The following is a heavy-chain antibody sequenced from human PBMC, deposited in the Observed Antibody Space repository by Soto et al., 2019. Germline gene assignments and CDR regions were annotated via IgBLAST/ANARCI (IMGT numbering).Heavy chain of an antibody. CDR2: IYYSGST. V-gene: IGHV4-59*08. D-gene: IGHD3-10*01. J-gene: IGHJ4*02. CDR3: ARLHGSGSFDY. CDR1: GGSISSYY. Sequence: PSETLSLTCTVSGGSISSYYWSRIRQPPGKGLEWIGYIYYSGSTNYNPSLKSRVTISVDTSKNQFSLKLSSVTAADTAVYYCARLHGSGSFDYWGQGTLVTVSS.